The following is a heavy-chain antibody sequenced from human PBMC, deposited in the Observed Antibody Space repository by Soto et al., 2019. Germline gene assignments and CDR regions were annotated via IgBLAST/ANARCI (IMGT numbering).Heavy chain of an antibody. V-gene: IGHV3-7*01. CDR1: GFTFSSYW. CDR2: IKQDGSEK. CDR3: ARDPTPWYYDFCSGYPT. D-gene: IGHD3-3*01. Sequence: EVQLVESGGGLVQPGGSLRLSCAASGFTFSSYWMSWVRQAPGKGLEWVANIKQDGSEKYYVDSVKGRFTISRDNAKNSLYLQMNSLRAEDTAVYYCARDPTPWYYDFCSGYPTWGQGTLVTVSS. J-gene: IGHJ5*02.